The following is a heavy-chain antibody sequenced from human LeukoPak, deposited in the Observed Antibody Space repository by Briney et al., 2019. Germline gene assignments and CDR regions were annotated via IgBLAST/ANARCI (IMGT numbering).Heavy chain of an antibody. Sequence: WGSLRLSCSASGFTFIYYAMHWVRQAPGKGLEYVSGISSNGGNTYYADSVKGRFTMSRANTNNTLYLQMSSLRAEDTALYYCVKDRGQSIETAGHFGSWGQGTLVTVSS. CDR3: VKDRGQSIETAGHFGS. CDR2: ISSNGGNT. CDR1: GFTFIYYA. V-gene: IGHV3-64D*06. J-gene: IGHJ4*02. D-gene: IGHD5-24*01.